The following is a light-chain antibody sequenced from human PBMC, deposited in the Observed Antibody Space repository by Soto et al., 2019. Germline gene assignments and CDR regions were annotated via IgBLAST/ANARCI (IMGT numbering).Light chain of an antibody. CDR3: LESSSALT. V-gene: IGKV1-39*01. Sequence: DIHMTQSPSSLSASLGDRVTITFRASQSISRYLSWYQQKPGKAPKLLIYLASSLQSGVPSRFSGSGSGTDFTLTISSLQPEDLATYYCLESSSALTFGQGTRLEIK. J-gene: IGKJ5*01. CDR1: QSISRY. CDR2: LAS.